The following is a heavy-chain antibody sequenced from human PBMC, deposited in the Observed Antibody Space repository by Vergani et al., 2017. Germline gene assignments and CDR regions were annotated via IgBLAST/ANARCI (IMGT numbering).Heavy chain of an antibody. CDR1: GYSISSGYY. D-gene: IGHD3-22*01. Sequence: QVQLQESGPGLVKPSETLSLTCAVSGYSISSGYYWGWIRQPPGKGLEWIGSIYHSGSTYYNPSLKSRVTISVDTSKNQFSLKLSSVTAADTALYYCARGKTPPIVVVIGDAFDIWGQGTMVTVSS. CDR2: IYHSGST. J-gene: IGHJ3*02. CDR3: ARGKTPPIVVVIGDAFDI. V-gene: IGHV4-38-2*01.